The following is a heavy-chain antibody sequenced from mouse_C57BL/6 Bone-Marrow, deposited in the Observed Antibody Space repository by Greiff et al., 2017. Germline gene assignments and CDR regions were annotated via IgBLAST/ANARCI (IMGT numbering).Heavy chain of an antibody. J-gene: IGHJ3*02. D-gene: IGHD1-1*01. V-gene: IGHV3-6*01. Sequence: EVHLVESGPGLVKPSPSLSLTCSVTGYSFTSGYYCNWIRQFPGNKLYCMGYIRYDGSNNYNPSLKNLISITRDTSKNPFFLKLNSVTTEDTATYYCARGLLRRQWGQGTLVTGSA. CDR2: IRYDGSN. CDR3: ARGLLRRQ. CDR1: GYSFTSGYY.